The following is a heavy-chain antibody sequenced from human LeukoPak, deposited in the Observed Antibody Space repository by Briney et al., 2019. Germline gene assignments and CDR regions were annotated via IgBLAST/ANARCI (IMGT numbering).Heavy chain of an antibody. Sequence: GRSLRLSCAASGFTFSSYGMHWVRQAPGKGLEWVAVILNDGSQEKYADSVKGRFTISRDNSKNTLFLQMNSLRAEDTAVYYCAREMGYYDSSGPNYYYYYYGMDVWGQGTTVTVSS. V-gene: IGHV3-33*01. CDR2: ILNDGSQE. CDR3: AREMGYYDSSGPNYYYYYYGMDV. J-gene: IGHJ6*02. D-gene: IGHD3-22*01. CDR1: GFTFSSYG.